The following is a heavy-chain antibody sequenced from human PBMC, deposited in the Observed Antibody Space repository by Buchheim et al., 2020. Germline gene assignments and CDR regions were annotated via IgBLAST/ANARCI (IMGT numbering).Heavy chain of an antibody. Sequence: QVTLKESGPALVKPTQTLTLTCTFSGFSLSTSGMRVSWIRQPPGKALEWLARIDWDDDKFYSTSLKTRLTISKDPSKNQVVLTMTNMDPVDTATYYCARLDSSGPWGWFDPWGQGTL. CDR1: GFSLSTSGMR. D-gene: IGHD3-22*01. CDR3: ARLDSSGPWGWFDP. J-gene: IGHJ5*02. V-gene: IGHV2-70*04. CDR2: IDWDDDK.